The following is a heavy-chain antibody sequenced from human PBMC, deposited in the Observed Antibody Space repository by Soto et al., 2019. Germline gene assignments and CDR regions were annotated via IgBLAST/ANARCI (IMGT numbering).Heavy chain of an antibody. CDR3: AREVLVRGIKYHAMDV. CDR1: GFTFSSYG. J-gene: IGHJ6*02. Sequence: QAQLVESGGGVVQPGRSLSLSCAASGFTFSSYGIHWVRQAPGKGLEWVAVIWSDGSNKYYADSVKGRFTISRDNTKNTLYLQMNSLRAEDTAVYYCAREVLVRGIKYHAMDVWGQGTTVTVSS. CDR2: IWSDGSNK. D-gene: IGHD3-10*01. V-gene: IGHV3-33*01.